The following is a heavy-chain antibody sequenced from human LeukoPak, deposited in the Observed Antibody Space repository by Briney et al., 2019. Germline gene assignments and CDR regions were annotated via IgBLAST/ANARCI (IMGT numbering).Heavy chain of an antibody. V-gene: IGHV3-66*01. D-gene: IGHD6-6*01. Sequence: GGSLRLSCAASGFTVSSKYMSSIRQAPGKGLEWVSVIYSGGSTYYADSVKGRFTISRENAKNSLYLQMNSLRAGDTAVYYCARGLTGGLVFWAQGTLVTVSS. CDR1: GFTVSSKY. CDR3: ARGLTGGLVF. J-gene: IGHJ4*02. CDR2: IYSGGST.